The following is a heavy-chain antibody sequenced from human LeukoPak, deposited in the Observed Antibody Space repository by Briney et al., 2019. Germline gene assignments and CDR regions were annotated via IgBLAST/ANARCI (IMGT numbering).Heavy chain of an antibody. V-gene: IGHV4-34*01. J-gene: IGHJ4*02. CDR3: ASSLWFGELLS. Sequence: SETLSLTCAVYGGSFSGYYWSWIRQPPGKGLEWIGEINHSGSTNYNPSLKSRVTISVDTSKNQFSLKLSSVTAADTAVYYCASSLWFGELLSWGQGTLVTVPS. CDR1: GGSFSGYY. D-gene: IGHD3-10*01. CDR2: INHSGST.